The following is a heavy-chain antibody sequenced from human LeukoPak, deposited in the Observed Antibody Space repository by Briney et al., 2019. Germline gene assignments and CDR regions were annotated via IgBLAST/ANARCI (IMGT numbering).Heavy chain of an antibody. CDR1: GGSISSSSYY. Sequence: SETLSLTCTVSGGSISSSSYYWGWIRQPPGKGLEWIGSIYYSGSTYYNPSLKSRVTISVDTSKNQFSLKLSSVTAADTAVYYCARAREYDYVWGSYHSELYYFDYWGQGTLVTVSS. CDR3: ARAREYDYVWGSYHSELYYFDY. V-gene: IGHV4-39*07. D-gene: IGHD3-16*02. J-gene: IGHJ4*02. CDR2: IYYSGST.